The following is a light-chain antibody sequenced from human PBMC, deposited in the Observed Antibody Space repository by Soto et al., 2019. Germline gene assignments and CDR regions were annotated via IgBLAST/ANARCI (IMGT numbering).Light chain of an antibody. J-gene: IGKJ2*01. CDR2: WAS. Sequence: DIVMTQSPDSLAVSLGERATINCKSSQSVFYSSNNRNYLAWYQHKPGQPPKLLIYWASARVSGVPDRFSGSGCGTDFSLTISSLQAEDAAVYYCQQYYSSPYAFGQGTKLEIK. CDR1: QSVFYSSNNRNY. V-gene: IGKV4-1*01. CDR3: QQYYSSPYA.